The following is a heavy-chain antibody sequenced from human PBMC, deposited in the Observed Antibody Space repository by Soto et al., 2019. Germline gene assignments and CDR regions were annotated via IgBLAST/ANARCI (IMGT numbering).Heavy chain of an antibody. V-gene: IGHV1-69*06. J-gene: IGHJ6*02. CDR3: ARRRRMYSSSSDYYYYGMDV. CDR1: GGTFSSYA. D-gene: IGHD6-6*01. Sequence: SVKVSCKAPGGTFSSYAISWVRRAPGQGLEWMGGIIPIFGTANYAQKFQGRVTITADKSTSTAYMELSSLRSEDTAVYYCARRRRMYSSSSDYYYYGMDVWGQGTTVTVSS. CDR2: IIPIFGTA.